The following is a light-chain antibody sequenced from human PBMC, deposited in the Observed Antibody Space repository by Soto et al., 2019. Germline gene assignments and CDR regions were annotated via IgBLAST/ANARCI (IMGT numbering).Light chain of an antibody. V-gene: IGKV3-15*01. J-gene: IGKJ4*01. Sequence: ETVMTQSPATLSVSPGERATLSCGASQSVSTNLAWYQQKPGQVPRLLIYGASTRASDIPARFSGSGSGTEFTLTISSLQSEVFAVYFCQQYNEWPLTFGVRTKVEI. CDR2: GAS. CDR1: QSVSTN. CDR3: QQYNEWPLT.